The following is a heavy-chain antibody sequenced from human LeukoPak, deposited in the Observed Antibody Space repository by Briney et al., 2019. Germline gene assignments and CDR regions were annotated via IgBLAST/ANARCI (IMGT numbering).Heavy chain of an antibody. CDR3: AKERRGVRTDY. J-gene: IGHJ4*02. Sequence: GRSLRLSCAASGFTFSSYGMHWVRQAPGKGLEWVAVISYDGSNKYYADPVKGRFPISRDNSKNTLYLQMNSLRAEDTAVYYCAKERRGVRTDYWGQGTLVTVSS. V-gene: IGHV3-30*18. CDR1: GFTFSSYG. CDR2: ISYDGSNK.